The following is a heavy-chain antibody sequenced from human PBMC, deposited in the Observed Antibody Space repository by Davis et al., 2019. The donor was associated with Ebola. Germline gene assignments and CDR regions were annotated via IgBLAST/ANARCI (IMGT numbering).Heavy chain of an antibody. J-gene: IGHJ6*03. CDR1: GDSMRHHY. V-gene: IGHV4-4*07. CDR3: VRGGGTYYSYHYMDV. Sequence: PSETLSLTCTVSGDSMRHHYWTWIRQPAGKGLEWIGRMYTTGSTYYNPSFTGRLNMSIDMSKNQFSLRLSSVTAADTALYYCVRGGGTYYSYHYMDVWGNGTTVIVSS. CDR2: MYTTGST.